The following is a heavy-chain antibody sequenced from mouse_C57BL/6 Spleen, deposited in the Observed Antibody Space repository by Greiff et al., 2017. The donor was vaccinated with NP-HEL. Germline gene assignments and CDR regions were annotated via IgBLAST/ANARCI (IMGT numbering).Heavy chain of an antibody. J-gene: IGHJ3*01. CDR3: ASDGNYYGTLFAY. CDR1: GYTFTSYG. Sequence: VKLQESGAELARPGASVKLSCKASGYTFTSYGISWVKQRTGQGLEWIGEIYPRSGNTYYNEKLKGKATLTADKSSSTAYMELRSLTSEDSAVYFCASDGNYYGTLFAYWGQGTLVTVSA. CDR2: IYPRSGNT. D-gene: IGHD1-1*01. V-gene: IGHV1-81*01.